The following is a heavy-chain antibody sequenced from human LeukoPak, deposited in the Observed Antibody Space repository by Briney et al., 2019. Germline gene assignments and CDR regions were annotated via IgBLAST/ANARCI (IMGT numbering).Heavy chain of an antibody. CDR2: ISYDGSNK. CDR1: GFTFSSYG. V-gene: IGHV3-30*03. D-gene: IGHD4-4*01. J-gene: IGHJ4*02. Sequence: PGRSLRLSCAASGFTFSSYGMHWVRQAPGKGLEWVAVISYDGSNKYYADSVKGRFTISRDNSKNTLYLQMNSLRAEDTAAYYCAPYSPSLLDYWGQGTLVTVSS. CDR3: APYSPSLLDY.